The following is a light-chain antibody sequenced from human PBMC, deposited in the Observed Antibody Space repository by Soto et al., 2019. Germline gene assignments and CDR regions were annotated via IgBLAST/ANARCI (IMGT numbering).Light chain of an antibody. CDR3: QSYDTSLRGWV. Sequence: QSVLTQPPSVSGAPGQRVTISCTGSSSNVGAGYDVHWYQHLPGTAPKLLIYDNSNRPSGVPDRFSGSKSGTSASLAITGLRAEDEADYYCQSYDTSLRGWVFGGGTKSPS. J-gene: IGLJ3*02. CDR2: DNS. V-gene: IGLV1-40*01. CDR1: SSNVGAGYD.